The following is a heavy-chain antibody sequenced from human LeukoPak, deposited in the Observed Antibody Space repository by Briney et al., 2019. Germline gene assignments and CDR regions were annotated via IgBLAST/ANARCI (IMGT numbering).Heavy chain of an antibody. CDR1: GGSISSYY. CDR2: IYYSGST. J-gene: IGHJ6*02. D-gene: IGHD3-22*01. CDR3: ARSGRYYYDSSGYYFYYYYGMDV. V-gene: IGHV4-59*01. Sequence: PSETLSPTCTVSGGSISSYYWSWIRQPPGKGLEWVGYIYYSGSTNYNPSLKSRVTISVDTSKNQFSLKLSSVTAADTAVYYCARSGRYYYDSSGYYFYYYYGMDVWGQGTTVTVSS.